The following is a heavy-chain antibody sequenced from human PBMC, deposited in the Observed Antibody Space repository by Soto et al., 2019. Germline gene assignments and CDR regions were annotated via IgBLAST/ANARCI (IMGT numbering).Heavy chain of an antibody. J-gene: IGHJ4*02. CDR2: ISNSGTA. V-gene: IGHV4-59*01. D-gene: IGHD3-10*01. Sequence: SETLSLTCTVSGGSMSGYSWSWIRQPPGRGLEWIGHISNSGTANYNPSLKSRVTMSVDTSKNQISLKVTSVTAADTAVYYCASSGAGSGDYLGQGTLVTVSS. CDR1: GGSMSGYS. CDR3: ASSGAGSGDY.